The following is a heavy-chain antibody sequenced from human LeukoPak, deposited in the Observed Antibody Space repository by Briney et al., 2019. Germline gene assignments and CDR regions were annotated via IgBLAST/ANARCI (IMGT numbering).Heavy chain of an antibody. D-gene: IGHD3-10*01. CDR2: IYSGGST. J-gene: IGHJ4*02. Sequence: GGSLRLSCAASGFTVSSNYMSWVRQAPGKGLEWVSVIYSGGSTYYADSVKGRFTISGDNAKNSLYLQMNSLRAEDTAVYYCARGITMVREGEYYFDYWGQGSLVTVSS. CDR3: ARGITMVREGEYYFDY. V-gene: IGHV3-66*01. CDR1: GFTVSSNY.